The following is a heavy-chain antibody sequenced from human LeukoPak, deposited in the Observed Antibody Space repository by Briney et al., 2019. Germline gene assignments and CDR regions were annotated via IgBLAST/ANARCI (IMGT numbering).Heavy chain of an antibody. Sequence: GASVKVSCKGSGYSFTNYWIGWVRQMPGKGLEWMGFIYPRDSRTTYSPSFQGQVTISADRSISTAYIQWSSLKASDNAMYYCAKGGDGRDFLLYWGQGSLVTVSS. V-gene: IGHV5-51*01. CDR2: IYPRDSRT. CDR1: GYSFTNYW. J-gene: IGHJ4*02. D-gene: IGHD5-24*01. CDR3: AKGGDGRDFLLY.